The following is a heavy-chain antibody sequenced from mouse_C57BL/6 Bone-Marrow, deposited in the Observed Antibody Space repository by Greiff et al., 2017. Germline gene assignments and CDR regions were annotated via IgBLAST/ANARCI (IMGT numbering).Heavy chain of an antibody. CDR2: ISYDGSN. J-gene: IGHJ3*01. V-gene: IGHV3-6*01. Sequence: EVQLMESGPGFVKPSQSLSLTCSVTGYSITSGYYWNWIRQFPGNKLEWMGYISYDGSNNYNPSLKNRISITRDTAKNQFCLKLNSVTTEDTATXYCAREGYCGSSDWGKGTLVTVSA. CDR1: GYSITSGYY. CDR3: AREGYCGSSD. D-gene: IGHD1-1*01.